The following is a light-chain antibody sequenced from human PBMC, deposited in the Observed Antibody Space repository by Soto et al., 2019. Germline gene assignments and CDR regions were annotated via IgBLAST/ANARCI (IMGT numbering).Light chain of an antibody. V-gene: IGLV7-46*01. CDR2: DPS. Sequence: QAVVTQEPSLTVSPGGTVTLTCGSSTAAVSSVHYRYCLQQKPGQAPRTLIYDPSHKHXXTPARFSGCLLGGKAAPTLPGAQPDDEADFYCFLSYSGARPYVYGTGTKVTIL. CDR1: TAAVSSVHY. J-gene: IGLJ1*01. CDR3: FLSYSGARPYV.